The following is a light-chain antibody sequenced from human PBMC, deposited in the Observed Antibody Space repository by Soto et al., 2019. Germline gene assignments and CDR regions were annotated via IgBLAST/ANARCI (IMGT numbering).Light chain of an antibody. Sequence: GDRVTITCLASQSISSYLNWYQQKPGKAPKLLIYAASSLQSGVPSRFSGTGSGTEFTLTISSLQAEDFATYYCQQLQSFPLTFGGGTKVDVK. J-gene: IGKJ4*01. CDR3: QQLQSFPLT. CDR2: AAS. V-gene: IGKV1-39*01. CDR1: QSISSY.